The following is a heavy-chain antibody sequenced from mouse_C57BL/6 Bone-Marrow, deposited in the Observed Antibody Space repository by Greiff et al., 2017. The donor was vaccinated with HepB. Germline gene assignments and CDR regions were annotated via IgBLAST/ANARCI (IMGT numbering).Heavy chain of an antibody. V-gene: IGHV1-81*01. CDR1: GYTFTSYG. D-gene: IGHD2-4*01. CDR3: ARTMITTRYFDY. Sequence: VKLQESGAELARPGASVKLSCKASGYTFTSYGISWVKQRTGQGLEWIGEIYPRSGNTYYNEKFKGKATLTADKSSSTAYMELRSLTSEDSAVYFCARTMITTRYFDYWGQGTTLTVSS. J-gene: IGHJ2*01. CDR2: IYPRSGNT.